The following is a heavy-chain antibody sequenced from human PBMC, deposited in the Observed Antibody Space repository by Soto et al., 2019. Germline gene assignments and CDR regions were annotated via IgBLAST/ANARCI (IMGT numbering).Heavy chain of an antibody. CDR1: GGSISSSSYY. J-gene: IGHJ6*03. CDR3: ARHHASTVRGVNYYYYYMDV. V-gene: IGHV4-39*01. CDR2: IYYSGST. D-gene: IGHD3-10*01. Sequence: SETLSLTCTVSGGSISSSSYYWGWIRQPPGKGLEWIGSIYYSGSTYYNPSLKSRVTISVDTSKNQFSLKLSSVTAADTAVYYCARHHASTVRGVNYYYYYMDVWGKGTTVTVSS.